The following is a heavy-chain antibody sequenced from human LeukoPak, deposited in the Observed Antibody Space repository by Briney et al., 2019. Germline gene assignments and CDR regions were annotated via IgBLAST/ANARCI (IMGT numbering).Heavy chain of an antibody. J-gene: IGHJ4*02. CDR2: FDPEDGET. CDR1: GYTLTESS. CDR3: ATEAAAAGTDYFDY. Sequence: ASVKDSCKVSGYTLTESSMHWVRQAPGKGLEWMGGFDPEDGETIYAQKFQGRVTMTEDTSTDTAYMELSSLRSEDTAVYYCATEAAAAGTDYFDYWGQGTLVIVSS. D-gene: IGHD6-13*01. V-gene: IGHV1-24*01.